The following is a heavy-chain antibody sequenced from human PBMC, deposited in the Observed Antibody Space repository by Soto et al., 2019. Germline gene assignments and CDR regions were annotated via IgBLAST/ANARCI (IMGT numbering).Heavy chain of an antibody. CDR1: GFTLGSYS. Sequence: EVQLVESGGVLVQPGGSLGVSCAASGFTLGSYSMHWVRQVPGEGLEWVSYISSTGSNIYYADSVKGRFTISRDNAKNSLYLQMNSLRVEDTAVYYCARPGNSWNLDYFDYWGQGTLVTVSS. J-gene: IGHJ4*02. CDR3: ARPGNSWNLDYFDY. CDR2: ISSTGSNI. V-gene: IGHV3-48*01. D-gene: IGHD1-1*01.